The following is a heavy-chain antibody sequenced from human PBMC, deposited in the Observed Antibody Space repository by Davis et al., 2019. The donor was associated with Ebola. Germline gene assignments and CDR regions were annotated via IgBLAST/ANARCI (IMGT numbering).Heavy chain of an antibody. Sequence: SGPTLVKPTETLTLTCTVSGFSLSNARMGVSWIRQPPGKALEWLAHLFSNDEKFYSTSLKSRLTISKDTSKSQVVLTMTNMDPVDTATYYCARIRRQYSMTLDYWGQGTLVTVSS. CDR2: LFSNDEK. CDR3: ARIRRQYSMTLDY. V-gene: IGHV2-26*01. J-gene: IGHJ4*02. D-gene: IGHD6-6*01. CDR1: GFSLSNARMG.